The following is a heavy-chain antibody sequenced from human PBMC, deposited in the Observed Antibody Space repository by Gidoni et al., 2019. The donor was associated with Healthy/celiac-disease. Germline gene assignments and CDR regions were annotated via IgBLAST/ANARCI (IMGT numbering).Heavy chain of an antibody. CDR2: IKQDGSEK. Sequence: EVQLVESGGGLVQPGGSLRLSCAASGFTFSSYWMSWVRQAPGKGVEWVANIKQDGSEKYYVGSVKGRFTISRNNAKNLLYLQMNSLRAEDTAVYYCAKDQGSGWGNDYFDFWGQGTLVTVSS. CDR3: AKDQGSGWGNDYFDF. CDR1: GFTFSSYW. J-gene: IGHJ4*02. V-gene: IGHV3-7*01. D-gene: IGHD6-19*01.